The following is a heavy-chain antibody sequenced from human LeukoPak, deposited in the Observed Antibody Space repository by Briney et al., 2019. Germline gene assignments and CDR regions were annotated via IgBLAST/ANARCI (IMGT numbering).Heavy chain of an antibody. J-gene: IGHJ5*02. CDR3: ARQGSGSYYNGVGVDP. V-gene: IGHV4-59*08. Sequence: SETLSLTCTVSGGSISNYYWSWIRQPPGKGLEWIGYIYYSGSTNYNPSLKSRVTISVDTSKNQFSLKLSSVTAADTAVYYCARQGSGSYYNGVGVDPWGQGTLVTVSS. D-gene: IGHD3-10*01. CDR1: GGSISNYY. CDR2: IYYSGST.